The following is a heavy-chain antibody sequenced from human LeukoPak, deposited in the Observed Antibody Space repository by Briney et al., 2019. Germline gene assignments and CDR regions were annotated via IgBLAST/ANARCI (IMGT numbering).Heavy chain of an antibody. CDR2: INPSGGST. D-gene: IGHD3-3*01. Sequence: ASVKVSCKASGYIFSGYYMHWVRQAPGQGLEWMGIINPSGGSTSYAQKFQGRVTMTRDTSTSTVYMELSSLRSEDTAVYYCARDEYYDFWSGYYGSSKDLVLSDYWGQGTLVTVSS. CDR1: GYIFSGYY. V-gene: IGHV1-46*01. CDR3: ARDEYYDFWSGYYGSSKDLVLSDY. J-gene: IGHJ4*02.